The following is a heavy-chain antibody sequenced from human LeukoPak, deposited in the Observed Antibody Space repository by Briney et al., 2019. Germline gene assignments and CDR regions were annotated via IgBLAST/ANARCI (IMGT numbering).Heavy chain of an antibody. CDR2: IYYSGST. J-gene: IGHJ4*02. V-gene: IGHV4-59*01. CDR3: ASGIETSYFDY. D-gene: IGHD4-11*01. CDR1: GGSISSYY. Sequence: SETLSLTCTVSGGSISSYYWSWIRQPPGKGLEWIGYIYYSGSTNYNPSLKSRVTISLDTSKNQISLKLTSVTAADTAVYYCASGIETSYFDYWGQGTLVTVSS.